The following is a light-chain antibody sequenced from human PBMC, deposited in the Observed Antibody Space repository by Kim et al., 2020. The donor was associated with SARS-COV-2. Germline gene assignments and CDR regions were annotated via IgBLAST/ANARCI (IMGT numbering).Light chain of an antibody. J-gene: IGLJ2*01. CDR1: SSVVGGHNY. Sequence: GQSVTISCTGTSSVVGGHNYVSWYQQHPGKAPKLMIYEVSKRPSGVPDRFSGSKSGNTASLTVSGLQAEDEADYYCSSYADSNNLVFGGGTQLTVL. V-gene: IGLV2-8*01. CDR3: SSYADSNNLV. CDR2: EVS.